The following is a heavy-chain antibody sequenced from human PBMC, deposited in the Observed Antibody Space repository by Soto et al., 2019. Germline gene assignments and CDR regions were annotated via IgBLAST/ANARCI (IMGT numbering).Heavy chain of an antibody. D-gene: IGHD4-17*01. CDR2: ISGSGGST. J-gene: IGHJ4*02. CDR3: AKERVVTTFFDY. V-gene: IGHV3-23*01. CDR1: GFTFSSYA. Sequence: PGGSLRLSCAASGFTFSSYAMSWVRQAPGKGLEWVSAISGSGGSTYYADSVKGRFTISRDNSKNTVSLQMNSLRAEDTAVYYCAKERVVTTFFDYWGQGTLVTVSS.